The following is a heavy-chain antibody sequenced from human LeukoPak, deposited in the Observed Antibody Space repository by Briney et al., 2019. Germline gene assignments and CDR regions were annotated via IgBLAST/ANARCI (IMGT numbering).Heavy chain of an antibody. Sequence: PGGSLRLSCAASGXTFNSYWVHWVRQAPGKGLVWVSRINSDGSSTSYADSVKGRFTISRDNAKKTLYLQMNSLRAEDTAVYYCARGTTRVSPGYWGQGTLVTVSS. CDR3: ARGTTRVSPGY. V-gene: IGHV3-74*01. D-gene: IGHD4-11*01. CDR2: INSDGSST. J-gene: IGHJ4*02. CDR1: GXTFNSYW.